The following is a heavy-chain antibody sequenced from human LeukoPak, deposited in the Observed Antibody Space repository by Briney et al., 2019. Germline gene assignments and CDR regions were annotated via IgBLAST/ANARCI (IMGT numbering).Heavy chain of an antibody. CDR2: ISGSGNRT. J-gene: IGHJ3*02. CDR3: ARDSTGFDI. V-gene: IGHV3-23*01. Sequence: GGSLRLSCAASGFTFSSYAMSWVRQAPGKGLEWVSSISGSGNRTYYADSVKGRFTISRDNSKNTLFLQMNSLRAEDTAVYYCARDSTGFDIWGQGTMVTVSS. D-gene: IGHD1-14*01. CDR1: GFTFSSYA.